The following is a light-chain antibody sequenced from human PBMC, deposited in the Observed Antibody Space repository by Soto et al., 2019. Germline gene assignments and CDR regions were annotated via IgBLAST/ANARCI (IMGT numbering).Light chain of an antibody. CDR3: QQYDSSPLT. CDR1: QSVSSSY. J-gene: IGKJ3*01. CDR2: GAS. V-gene: IGKV3-20*01. Sequence: EIVLTQSPGTLSLSPGERATLSCRASQSVSSSYLAWYQQKPGQAPRLLIYGASSRATGIPDRFSGSGSGTDFTLTISRLEPEDFAVYYCQQYDSSPLTFGPGTKVDI.